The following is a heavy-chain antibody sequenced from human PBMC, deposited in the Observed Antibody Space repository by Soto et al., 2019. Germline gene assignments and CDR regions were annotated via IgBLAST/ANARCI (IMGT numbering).Heavy chain of an antibody. J-gene: IGHJ4*02. Sequence: SETLSLTCTVSGGSISSAANYWSWIGQHPGKGLEWIGYIYYSGSTFYNPSLQRRVTISVDTSKNHFSMKLSSVTTADTAVYFCARGACSGGSCYPLGVDHWGQGTLVTVS. V-gene: IGHV4-31*03. CDR2: IYYSGST. D-gene: IGHD2-15*01. CDR3: ARGACSGGSCYPLGVDH. CDR1: GGSISSAANY.